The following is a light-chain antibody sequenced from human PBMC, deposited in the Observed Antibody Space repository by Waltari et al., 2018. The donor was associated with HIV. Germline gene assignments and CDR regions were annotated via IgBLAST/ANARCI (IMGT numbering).Light chain of an antibody. CDR3: QQAHSFPFT. V-gene: IGKV1-12*02. CDR1: QGIDTW. Sequence: DIQLTQSPSSVSASVGDKVTITCRASQGIDTWLVWYQQKPGEAPKLLIYAASRLHSGVPSRFSGSGSGTDFTLTISSLQPEDFATYYCQQAHSFPFTFGQGTRLEI. CDR2: AAS. J-gene: IGKJ5*01.